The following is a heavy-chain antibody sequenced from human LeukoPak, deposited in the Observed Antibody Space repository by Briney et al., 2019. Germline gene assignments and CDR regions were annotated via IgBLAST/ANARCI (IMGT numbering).Heavy chain of an antibody. J-gene: IGHJ4*02. CDR2: IYYSGST. D-gene: IGHD4-11*01. CDR1: GGSVSSGSYY. V-gene: IGHV4-61*01. CDR3: ARHDYNFDY. Sequence: SETLSLTCTVSGGSVSSGSYYWSWIRQPPGKGLEWIGYIYYSGSTNYNPSLKSRVTISVDTSKNQFSLKLSSVTAADTAVYYCARHDYNFDYWGQGTLVTVSS.